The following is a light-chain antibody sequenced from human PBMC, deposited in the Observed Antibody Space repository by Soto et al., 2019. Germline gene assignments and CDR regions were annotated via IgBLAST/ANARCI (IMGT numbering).Light chain of an antibody. Sequence: EIVLTQSPGTLSLSPGERATLSCRASQSVSSNYLAWYQQKPGQAPRLLIYLTSNRAAGIPARFSGSGSETDFTLTISDVEPEDFAVYYCQQYSSSPITFGQGTRLEIK. CDR1: QSVSSNY. J-gene: IGKJ5*01. CDR2: LTS. V-gene: IGKV3-20*01. CDR3: QQYSSSPIT.